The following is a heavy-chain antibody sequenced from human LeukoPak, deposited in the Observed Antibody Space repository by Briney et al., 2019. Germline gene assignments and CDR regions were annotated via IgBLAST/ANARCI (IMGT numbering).Heavy chain of an antibody. V-gene: IGHV1-69*05. CDR1: GCTFSSYA. CDR2: INPNFGTA. CDR3: ARASVVVPAAAESYYYYYMDV. Sequence: SVKVSCKASGCTFSSYAIHWVRQAPGQGLEWMGGINPNFGTANYAQKFQGRVTITTDESTSTAYMDLSRQRSEDTAVYYCARASVVVPAAAESYYYYYMDVWGKGTTVTVSS. D-gene: IGHD2-2*01. J-gene: IGHJ6*03.